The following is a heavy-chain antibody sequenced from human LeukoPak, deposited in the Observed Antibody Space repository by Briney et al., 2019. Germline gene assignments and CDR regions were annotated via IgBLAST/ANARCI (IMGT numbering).Heavy chain of an antibody. V-gene: IGHV5-51*01. CDR2: NYPGDSDT. D-gene: IGHD6-13*01. J-gene: IGHJ4*02. Sequence: GESLKISCKASGYSFTTYWIGWVRQMPGRGLEWMGINYPGDSDTRYSPSFQGQVTISADKSISTAYLQWSSLKASDTAMYYCATPAAGPGDYWGQGTLVTVSS. CDR1: GYSFTTYW. CDR3: ATPAAGPGDY.